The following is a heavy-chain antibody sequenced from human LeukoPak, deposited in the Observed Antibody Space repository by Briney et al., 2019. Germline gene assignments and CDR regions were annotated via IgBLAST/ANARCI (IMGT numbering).Heavy chain of an antibody. CDR3: ASTTVTTGVDY. J-gene: IGHJ4*02. V-gene: IGHV1-3*01. CDR2: INAGNGNT. Sequence: EASVKVSCTASGYTFTSYAMHWVRQAPGQRLEWMGWINAGNGNTKYSQKFQGRVTMTEDTSTDTAYMELSSLRSEDTAVYYCASTTVTTGVDYWGQGTLVTVSS. CDR1: GYTFTSYA. D-gene: IGHD4-17*01.